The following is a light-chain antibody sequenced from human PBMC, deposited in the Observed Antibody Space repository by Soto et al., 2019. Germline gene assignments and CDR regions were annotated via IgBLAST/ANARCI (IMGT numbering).Light chain of an antibody. CDR1: SSDIGAYNY. Sequence: QSALTQPPSASGSPGQSVTISCTGTSSDIGAYNYVSWYQQHPGKAPKLMIYGVTNRPSGVSHRFSGSKSGNTASLTISGLQTEDEGDYYCSSYAGSTTLWVFGGGTKLTVL. V-gene: IGLV2-14*01. CDR2: GVT. J-gene: IGLJ3*02. CDR3: SSYAGSTTLWV.